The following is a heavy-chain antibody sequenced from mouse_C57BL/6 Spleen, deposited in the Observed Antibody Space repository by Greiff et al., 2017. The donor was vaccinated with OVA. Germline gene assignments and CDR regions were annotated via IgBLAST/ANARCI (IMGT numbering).Heavy chain of an antibody. CDR2: INPGSGGT. J-gene: IGHJ3*01. V-gene: IGHV1-54*01. Sequence: VKLQESGAELVRPGTSVKVSCKASGYAFTNYLIEWVKQRPGQGLEWIGVINPGSGGTNYNEKFKGKATLTADKSSSTAYMQLSSLTSEDSAVYFCARSESDSFAYWGQGTLVTVSA. D-gene: IGHD1-3*01. CDR3: ARSESDSFAY. CDR1: GYAFTNYL.